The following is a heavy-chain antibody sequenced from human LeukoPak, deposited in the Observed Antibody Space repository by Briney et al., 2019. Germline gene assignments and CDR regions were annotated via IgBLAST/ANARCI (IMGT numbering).Heavy chain of an antibody. Sequence: PGGSLRLSCAASGFTFSHFWIHWVRQAPGKGLVWVSRINSDGSDTIYADSVKGRFTSSRDNAKNILYPQMNNLRAEDTAVYYCARMTTVTTEGIWGQGTMVTVSS. CDR3: ARMTTVTTEGI. CDR1: GFTFSHFW. J-gene: IGHJ3*02. CDR2: INSDGSDT. V-gene: IGHV3-74*01. D-gene: IGHD4-17*01.